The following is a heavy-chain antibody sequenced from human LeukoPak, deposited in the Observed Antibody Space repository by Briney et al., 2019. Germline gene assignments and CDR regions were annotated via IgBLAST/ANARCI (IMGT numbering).Heavy chain of an antibody. V-gene: IGHV1-46*01. CDR1: GYTFTSYY. CDR2: INPSGGST. Sequence: ASVKVSCKASGYTFTSYYMHWVRQAPGQGLEWMGIINPSGGSTSYAQKFQGRVTMTRDTSTSTVYMELSSLRSEDTAVYYCARDTRNYYGSGSYLIDTWGQGTLVTVSS. D-gene: IGHD3-10*01. J-gene: IGHJ5*02. CDR3: ARDTRNYYGSGSYLIDT.